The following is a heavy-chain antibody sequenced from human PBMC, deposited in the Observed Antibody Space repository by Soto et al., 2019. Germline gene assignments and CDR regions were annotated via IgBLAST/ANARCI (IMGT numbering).Heavy chain of an antibody. CDR3: ANHFLGSGKDY. CDR1: GFTFSSYG. Sequence: QVQLVESGGGVVQPGRSLRLSCAASGFTFSSYGMHWVRQAPGKGLEWVAVISYDGSNKYYADSVKGRFTISRDNSKNSLYLQMSSLRAEDTAVYYCANHFLGSGKDYWGQGTLVTVSS. V-gene: IGHV3-30*18. D-gene: IGHD6-19*01. CDR2: ISYDGSNK. J-gene: IGHJ4*02.